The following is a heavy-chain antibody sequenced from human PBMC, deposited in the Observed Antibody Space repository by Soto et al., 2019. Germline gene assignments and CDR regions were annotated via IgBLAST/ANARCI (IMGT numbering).Heavy chain of an antibody. J-gene: IGHJ3*02. CDR2: IIPILGIA. V-gene: IGHV1-69*02. D-gene: IGHD2-21*02. Sequence: QVQLVQSGAEVKKPGSSVKVSCKASGGTFSSYTISWVRQAPGQGLEWMGRIIPILGIANYAQKFQGRVTIXGDTSXXTAYMELSSLRSEDTAVYYCARGVVVTASLGAFDIWGQGTMVTVSS. CDR1: GGTFSSYT. CDR3: ARGVVVTASLGAFDI.